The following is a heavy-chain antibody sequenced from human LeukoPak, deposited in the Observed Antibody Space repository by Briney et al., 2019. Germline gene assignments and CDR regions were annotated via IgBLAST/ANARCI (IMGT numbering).Heavy chain of an antibody. Sequence: SETLSLTCAVYGGSFSGYYWSLIRQPPGEGLEWIGEIIHSGSTDCNPSLKTRVTISVDTSKNQFSLKLTSVTAADTAVYYCARGSGYHYDTSGYSNWGQGTLVTVSS. CDR2: IIHSGST. V-gene: IGHV4-34*01. D-gene: IGHD3-22*01. CDR3: ARGSGYHYDTSGYSN. CDR1: GGSFSGYY. J-gene: IGHJ4*02.